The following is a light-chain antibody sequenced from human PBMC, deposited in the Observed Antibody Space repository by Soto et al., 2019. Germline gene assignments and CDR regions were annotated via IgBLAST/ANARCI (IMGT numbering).Light chain of an antibody. CDR2: DAS. CDR3: QQRSNWPPWT. V-gene: IGKV3-11*01. CDR1: QSVSSY. Sequence: EIVLTQSPATLSLSPGERATLSCRASQSVSSYLAWYQQKPGQAPMLLIYDASNRATGIPARFSGSGSGTDFSLTVSSLGPEDFAVYYCQQRSNWPPWTFGQGNKVEI. J-gene: IGKJ1*01.